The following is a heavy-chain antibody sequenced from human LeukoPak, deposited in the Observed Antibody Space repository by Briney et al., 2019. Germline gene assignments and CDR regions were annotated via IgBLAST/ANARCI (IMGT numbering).Heavy chain of an antibody. J-gene: IGHJ5*02. CDR2: VHYSGST. D-gene: IGHD6-19*01. CDR1: GGSIRSTSYY. V-gene: IGHV4-39*01. Sequence: SETLSLTCTVSGGSIRSTSYYWGWIHQPPGKGLEWLGSVHYSGSTYDNPSLKSRVTISVDTSKNQFSLNLISVTAADTAVYYCARRSTVAGRGRFDPWGQGTLVTVSS. CDR3: ARRSTVAGRGRFDP.